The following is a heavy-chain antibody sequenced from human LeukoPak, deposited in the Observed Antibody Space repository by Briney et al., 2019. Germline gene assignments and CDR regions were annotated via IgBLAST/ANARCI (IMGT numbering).Heavy chain of an antibody. V-gene: IGHV4-31*03. J-gene: IGHJ5*02. D-gene: IGHD2-15*01. CDR3: ARGLRGLSGGSCDSCWFDP. CDR1: GGSIRRGGYY. CDR2: IYYSGST. Sequence: SETLSLTCTVSGGSIRRGGYYWSWIRQHPGKGLEWIGYIYYSGSTYCNPSLKSRVTISVDTSKNQFSLKLSSVTAADTAVYYCARGLRGLSGGSCDSCWFDPWGQGTLVTVSS.